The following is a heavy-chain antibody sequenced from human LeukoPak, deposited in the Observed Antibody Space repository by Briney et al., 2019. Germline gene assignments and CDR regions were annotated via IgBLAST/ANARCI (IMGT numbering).Heavy chain of an antibody. CDR3: ARGGRSSGWRGRGYYFDY. Sequence: SETLSLTCAVYGGSFSGYYWSWIRQPPGKGLEWIGEINHSGSTNYNPSLKSRATISVDTSKNQFSLKLSSVTAADTAVYYCARGGRSSGWRGRGYYFDYWGQGTLVTVSS. CDR2: INHSGST. V-gene: IGHV4-34*01. D-gene: IGHD6-19*01. J-gene: IGHJ4*02. CDR1: GGSFSGYY.